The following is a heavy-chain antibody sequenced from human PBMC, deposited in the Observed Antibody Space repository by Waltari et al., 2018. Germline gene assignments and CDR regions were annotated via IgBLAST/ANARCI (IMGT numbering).Heavy chain of an antibody. CDR2: INPNNGGT. V-gene: IGHV1-2*02. CDR1: GYPFPANY. CDR3: ARGDPSVYYTSHMDV. Sequence: QVQLVQSGAEVKKPGASVKVSCKASGYPFPANYMHWVRQAPGQGLEWMGWINPNNGGTNYAQKFQGRVTMTRDTSISTAFMDLSRLKSDDTAVYFCARGDPSVYYTSHMDVWGKGTTVTVSS. J-gene: IGHJ6*03. D-gene: IGHD3-3*01.